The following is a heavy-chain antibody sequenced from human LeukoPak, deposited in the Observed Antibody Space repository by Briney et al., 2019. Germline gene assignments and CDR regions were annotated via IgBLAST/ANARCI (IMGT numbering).Heavy chain of an antibody. V-gene: IGHV4-30-4*08. CDR2: IYYSGST. CDR3: ARGTSIPAALLTFDY. Sequence: PSQTLSLTCTVSGGSLSSGDYYWSWIRQPPGKGLEWFGYIYYSGSTYYNPSLKSRVTISVDTSKNQFSLKLSSVTAADTAVYYCARGTSIPAALLTFDYWGQGTLVTVSS. D-gene: IGHD6-13*01. CDR1: GGSLSSGDYY. J-gene: IGHJ4*02.